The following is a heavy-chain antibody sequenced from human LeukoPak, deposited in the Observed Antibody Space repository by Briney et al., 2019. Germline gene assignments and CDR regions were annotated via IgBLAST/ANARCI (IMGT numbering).Heavy chain of an antibody. CDR3: ATSLYDFWSGYAFDI. D-gene: IGHD3-3*01. Sequence: ASVKVSCKASGGTFSSYAISWVRQAPGKGLEWMGGFDPEDGETIYAQKFQGRVTMTEDTSTDTAYMELSSLRSEDTAVYYCATSLYDFWSGYAFDIWGQGTMVTVSS. CDR2: FDPEDGET. J-gene: IGHJ3*02. V-gene: IGHV1-24*01. CDR1: GGTFSSYA.